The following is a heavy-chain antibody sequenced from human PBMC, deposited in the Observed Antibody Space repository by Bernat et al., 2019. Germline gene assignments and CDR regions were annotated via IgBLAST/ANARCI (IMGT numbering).Heavy chain of an antibody. CDR1: GFTFSSYG. J-gene: IGHJ4*02. CDR2: IWYDGSNK. V-gene: IGHV3-33*01. CDR3: ARNTYYYDSSGYLSDY. Sequence: QVQLVESGGGVVQPGRSLRLSCAASGFTFSSYGRHWVRQAPGKGLEWVAVIWYDGSNKYYADSVKGRFTISRDNSKNTLYLQMNSLRAEDTAVYYCARNTYYYDSSGYLSDYWGQGTLVTVSS. D-gene: IGHD3-22*01.